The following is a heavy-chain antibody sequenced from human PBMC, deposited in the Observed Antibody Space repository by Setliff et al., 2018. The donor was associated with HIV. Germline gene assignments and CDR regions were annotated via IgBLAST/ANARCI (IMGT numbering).Heavy chain of an antibody. CDR2: IYNRDFT. D-gene: IGHD3-9*01. J-gene: IGHJ5*02. Sequence: SETLSLTCTVSGASIISHYYSWIRQPPGKGLEWIGYIYNRDFTTYNPSLKSRLTISMDTSKNQFSLRLSSVTAADTAVYYCARHEGYNDFLTGYFRYKWYDPWGQGTLVTV. V-gene: IGHV4-59*08. CDR3: ARHEGYNDFLTGYFRYKWYDP. CDR1: GASIISHY.